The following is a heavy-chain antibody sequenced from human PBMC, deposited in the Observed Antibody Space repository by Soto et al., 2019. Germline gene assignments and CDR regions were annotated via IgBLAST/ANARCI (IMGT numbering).Heavy chain of an antibody. CDR2: ISYDGSSK. CDR1: GFTFSSYA. D-gene: IGHD2-15*01. J-gene: IGHJ3*02. V-gene: IGHV3-30-3*01. CDR3: ARSIVVVLKSACEI. Sequence: QVQLVESGGGGVQPGRSLRLSCAASGFTFSSYAMNWVRQAPGKGLEWVAVISYDGSSKYFADSVKGRFTISRDNSKNTVYLLMNSLRAEDTAVYYCARSIVVVLKSACEIWGQGTMVTVSS.